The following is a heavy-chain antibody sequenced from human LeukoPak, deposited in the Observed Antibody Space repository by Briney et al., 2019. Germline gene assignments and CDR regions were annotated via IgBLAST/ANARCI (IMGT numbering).Heavy chain of an antibody. Sequence: PGGSLRLSCEASGFTFSSYEMNWVRQAPGKGLEWIAYICRGGGPIYYSDSVQGRFAISRDDATSSVNLQMDGLRGDDTALYYCARTARAGRKLLYYFDYWGQGALVTVAS. V-gene: IGHV3-48*03. CDR3: ARTARAGRKLLYYFDY. J-gene: IGHJ4*02. CDR1: GFTFSSYE. D-gene: IGHD3-10*01. CDR2: ICRGGGPI.